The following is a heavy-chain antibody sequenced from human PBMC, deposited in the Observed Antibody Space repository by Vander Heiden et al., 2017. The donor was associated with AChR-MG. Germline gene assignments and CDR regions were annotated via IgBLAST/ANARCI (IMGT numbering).Heavy chain of an antibody. D-gene: IGHD6-13*01. V-gene: IGHV3-23*01. CDR1: GFTFSRYA. CDR2: ISDSGVTA. Sequence: EEQLLESGGGLVQPGGSLRLSCAASGFTFSRYAMNWVRQAPGKGLEWVSVISDSGVTAFYADSVKGRFTISRDNSKNTLYLQMNSLRAEDTAVYYCANALSGTRKFDSWGHGTLVADSS. CDR3: ANALSGTRKFDS. J-gene: IGHJ4*01.